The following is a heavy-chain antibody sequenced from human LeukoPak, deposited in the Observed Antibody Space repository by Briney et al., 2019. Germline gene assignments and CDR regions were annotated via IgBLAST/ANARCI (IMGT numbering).Heavy chain of an antibody. J-gene: IGHJ6*02. D-gene: IGHD3-10*01. Sequence: PSETLSLTCTVSGGSVSSGDYYWSWIRQHPGKGLQWIGHIFYSGNTHYNPSLKSRLNISIDTSKNQFSLRLSSVAAADTAVYYCARAGVTMIRGVITEYRGDVWGQGTMVTVSS. CDR3: ARAGVTMIRGVITEYRGDV. CDR1: GGSVSSGDYY. CDR2: IFYSGNT. V-gene: IGHV4-31*03.